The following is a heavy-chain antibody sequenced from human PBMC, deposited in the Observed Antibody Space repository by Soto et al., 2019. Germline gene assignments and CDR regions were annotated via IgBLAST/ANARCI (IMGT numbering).Heavy chain of an antibody. J-gene: IGHJ6*02. D-gene: IGHD2-8*02. CDR1: GGFISNNY. Sequence: SETLSLTCTVSGGFISNNYWSWIRQPPGKGLEWIAYMFYSGNINYNPSLRSRVTMSVDTSKNQFSLRLSSVTAADTAVYYCARADPDCTGGSCYGMDVWGQGTTVTVSS. V-gene: IGHV4-59*01. CDR3: ARADPDCTGGSCYGMDV. CDR2: MFYSGNI.